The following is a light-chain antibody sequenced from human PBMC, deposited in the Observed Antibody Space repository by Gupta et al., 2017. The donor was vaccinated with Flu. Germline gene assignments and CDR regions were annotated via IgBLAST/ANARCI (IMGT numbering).Light chain of an antibody. CDR2: DAS. J-gene: IGKJ4*02. CDR1: QSVGSY. CDR3: QHSGDWPQPT. Sequence: VLTQSPATLSLSPGERATLSCRASQSVGSYLAWYQLKPGQAPRLLIYDASNRETGIPARFSGSGSGTDXTLTISXLQPEDFAVYYCQHSGDWPQPTFGXGTKVDI. V-gene: IGKV3-11*01.